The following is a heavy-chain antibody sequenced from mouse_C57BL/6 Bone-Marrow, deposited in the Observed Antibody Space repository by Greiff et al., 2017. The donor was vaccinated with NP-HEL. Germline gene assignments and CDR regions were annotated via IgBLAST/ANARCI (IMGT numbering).Heavy chain of an antibody. D-gene: IGHD1-1*01. CDR1: GYTFTSYG. CDR3: AIEGVSITTVVATTSYWYFDV. CDR2: IYPRSGNT. V-gene: IGHV1-81*01. J-gene: IGHJ1*03. Sequence: QVQLQQSGAELARPGASVKLSCKASGYTFTSYGISWVKQRTGQGLEWIGEIYPRSGNTYYNEKFKGKATLPADKYSSTAYLELRSLTSADSAVYFCAIEGVSITTVVATTSYWYFDVWGTGTTVTVSS.